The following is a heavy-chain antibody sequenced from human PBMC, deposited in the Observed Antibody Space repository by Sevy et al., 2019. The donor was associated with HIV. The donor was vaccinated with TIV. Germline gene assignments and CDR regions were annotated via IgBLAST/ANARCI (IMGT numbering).Heavy chain of an antibody. D-gene: IGHD2-2*01. CDR2: IIPIFGTA. CDR3: ARVLLVVVPAARNYYYYGMDV. CDR1: GGTFSSYA. J-gene: IGHJ6*02. V-gene: IGHV1-69*13. Sequence: ASVKVSCKASGGTFSSYAISWVRQAPGQGLEWMGGIIPIFGTANYAQKSQGRVTITADESTSTAYMELSSLRSEDTAVYYCARVLLVVVPAARNYYYYGMDVWGQGTTVTVSS.